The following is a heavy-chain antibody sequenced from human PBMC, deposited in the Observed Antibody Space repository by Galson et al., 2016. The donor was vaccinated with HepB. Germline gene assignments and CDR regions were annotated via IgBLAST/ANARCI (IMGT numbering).Heavy chain of an antibody. J-gene: IGHJ4*02. CDR1: GFSFSNFA. CDR2: ISGHVAST. CDR3: TKGPQFAYGRINYFDY. Sequence: SLRPSCSASGFSFSNFALTWVRPSPGKRLELVPGISGHVASTYYADSVKGRFTIPRDNSQNTLFLQSNTLRAEDTAIYYCTKGPQFAYGRINYFDYWGRGTLVTVSS. V-gene: IGHV3-23*01. D-gene: IGHD3-10*01.